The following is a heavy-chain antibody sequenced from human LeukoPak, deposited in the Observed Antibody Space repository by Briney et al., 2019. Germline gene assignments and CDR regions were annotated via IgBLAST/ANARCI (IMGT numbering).Heavy chain of an antibody. CDR2: IKSKTDGGTT. V-gene: IGHV3-15*01. CDR1: GFTFSNAW. Sequence: AGGSLRLSCAASGFTFSNAWMSWVRQAPGKGLESVGRIKSKTDGGTTDHAAPVKGRFTISRDDSKNTLYLQMNSLKTEDTAVYYCTTDQGYYDSSGYYFGSDWFDPWGQGTLVTVSS. CDR3: TTDQGYYDSSGYYFGSDWFDP. J-gene: IGHJ5*02. D-gene: IGHD3-22*01.